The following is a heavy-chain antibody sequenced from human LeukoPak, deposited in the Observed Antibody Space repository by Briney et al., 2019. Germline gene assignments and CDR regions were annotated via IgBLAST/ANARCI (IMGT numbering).Heavy chain of an antibody. CDR2: IYYSGST. V-gene: IGHV4-59*12. CDR3: ARGSYDFWSVTGHYYFDY. J-gene: IGHJ4*02. D-gene: IGHD3-3*01. CDR1: GGSISSYY. Sequence: SETLSLTCTVSGGSISSYYWSWIRQPPGKGLEWIGYIYYSGSTNYNPSLKSRVTISVDTSKNQFSLKLSSVTAADTAVYYCARGSYDFWSVTGHYYFDYWGQGTLVTVSS.